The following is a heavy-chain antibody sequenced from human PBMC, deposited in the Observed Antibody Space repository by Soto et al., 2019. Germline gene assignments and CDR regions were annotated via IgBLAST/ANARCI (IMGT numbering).Heavy chain of an antibody. CDR2: ISAYNGNT. CDR3: ARDVPPPDY. J-gene: IGHJ4*02. V-gene: IGHV1-18*01. Sequence: QVQLVQSGAEVKKPGASVKVSCKASGYTFTSYGFTWVRQAPGQGLEWRGWISAYNGNTNYAQKPQXXXTXXTDTPTSTAYMELRSLRSDDTAVYSCARDVPPPDYWGQGTLVTVSS. CDR1: GYTFTSYG.